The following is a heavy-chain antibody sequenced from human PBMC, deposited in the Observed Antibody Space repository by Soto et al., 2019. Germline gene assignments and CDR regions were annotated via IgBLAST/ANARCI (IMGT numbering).Heavy chain of an antibody. CDR3: ARGGFEYSGYERYFDY. Sequence: EVQLVESGGGLVQPGGSLRLSCAASGFTFSSYDMHWVRQATGKGLEWVSAIGTAGDTYYPGSVKGRFTISRENAKNSLYLQMNSLRAGDTAVYYCARGGFEYSGYERYFDYWGQGTLVTVSS. CDR2: IGTAGDT. D-gene: IGHD5-12*01. J-gene: IGHJ4*02. V-gene: IGHV3-13*01. CDR1: GFTFSSYD.